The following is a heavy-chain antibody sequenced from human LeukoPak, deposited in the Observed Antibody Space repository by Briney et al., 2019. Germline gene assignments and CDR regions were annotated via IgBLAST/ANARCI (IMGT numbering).Heavy chain of an antibody. CDR3: ARDLYYYDSSGYYYYYYYMDV. J-gene: IGHJ6*03. V-gene: IGHV4-4*07. D-gene: IGHD3-22*01. CDR2: IYTSGST. CDR1: GGSISSYY. Sequence: PSETLSLTCTVSGGSISSYYWSWIRQPAGKGLEWIGRIYTSGSTNYNPSLKSRVTMLVDTSKNQFSLKLSSVTAADTAVYYCARDLYYYDSSGYYYYYYYMDVWGKGTTVTVSS.